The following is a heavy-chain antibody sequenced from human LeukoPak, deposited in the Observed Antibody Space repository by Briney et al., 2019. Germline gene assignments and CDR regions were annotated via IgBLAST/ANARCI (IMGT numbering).Heavy chain of an antibody. CDR3: ARVTYGSGTYGAFDY. CDR2: ISGSGDNT. D-gene: IGHD3-10*01. CDR1: GFTFSFYA. J-gene: IGHJ4*02. V-gene: IGHV3-23*01. Sequence: GGSLRLSCAASGFTFSFYAMSWVRQAPGKGLEWVSTISGSGDNTYYADSVKGRFTISRDNSKNTLYLQMNSRRAEDTAVYYCARVTYGSGTYGAFDYWGQGTLVTVSS.